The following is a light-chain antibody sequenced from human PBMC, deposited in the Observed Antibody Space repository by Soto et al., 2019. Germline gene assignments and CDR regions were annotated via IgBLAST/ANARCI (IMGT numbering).Light chain of an antibody. CDR2: DVT. CDR3: SSYTTTYSVV. Sequence: QSALTQPASVSGSPGQSITISCTGTSSDVGAYNVVSWYQHHPGKAPKVVIYDVTNRPSGVSSRFSGSKSGDTASLTISGLQAEDEADYYCSSYTTTYSVVFGGGTKLTVL. J-gene: IGLJ2*01. V-gene: IGLV2-14*03. CDR1: SSDVGAYNV.